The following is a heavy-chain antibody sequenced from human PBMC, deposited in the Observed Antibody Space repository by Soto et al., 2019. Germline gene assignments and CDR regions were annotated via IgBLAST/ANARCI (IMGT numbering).Heavy chain of an antibody. Sequence: QVQLVESGGGVVQPGRSLRLSCAASGFTFSSYAMHWVRQAPGKGLEWVAVISYDGSNKYYADSVKGRFTISRDNSKNTLYLQMNSLGAEETAVYYCARVHMVRGGGTYYYYGMDVWGQGTTVTVSS. CDR2: ISYDGSNK. D-gene: IGHD3-10*01. J-gene: IGHJ6*02. CDR1: GFTFSSYA. V-gene: IGHV3-30-3*01. CDR3: ARVHMVRGGGTYYYYGMDV.